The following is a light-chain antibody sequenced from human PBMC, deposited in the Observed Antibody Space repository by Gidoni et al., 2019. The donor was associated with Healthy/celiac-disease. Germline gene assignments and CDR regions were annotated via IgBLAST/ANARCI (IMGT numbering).Light chain of an antibody. V-gene: IGKV1-33*01. CDR1: QDISNY. CDR2: DAS. Sequence: DIQMTQSPSSLSASVGDRVTITCQASQDISNYLNWYQQKPGKAPKLLIYDASNLETGVPSRFSGSGSGTDFTFTISSLQAEDIAPYYCQQYDNLLPITFGQGTRLEIK. J-gene: IGKJ5*01. CDR3: QQYDNLLPIT.